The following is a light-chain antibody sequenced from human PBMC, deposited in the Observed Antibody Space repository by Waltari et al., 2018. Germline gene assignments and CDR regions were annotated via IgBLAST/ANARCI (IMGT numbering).Light chain of an antibody. CDR3: CSYAGSSNVV. Sequence: QSALTQPASLSGSPGTSITIYCTGNSRDVGGYNYASWYQQQPGKAPKLMIYDVSKRPSGVSNRFSGSKSGNTASLTISGLQAVDEADYYCCSYAGSSNVVFGGGTNLTVL. J-gene: IGLJ2*01. V-gene: IGLV2-23*02. CDR1: SRDVGGYNY. CDR2: DVS.